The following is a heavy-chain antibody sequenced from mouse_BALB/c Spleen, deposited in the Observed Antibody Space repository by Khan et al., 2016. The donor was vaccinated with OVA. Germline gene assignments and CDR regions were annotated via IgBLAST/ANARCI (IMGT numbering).Heavy chain of an antibody. CDR3: ARVGYNGTMDY. CDR1: GYTFTIYG. V-gene: IGHV9-3-1*01. D-gene: IGHD2-14*01. CDR2: INTYIGEP. J-gene: IGHJ4*01. Sequence: QIQLVQSGPELKKPGETVKISCKASGYTFTIYGMNWVRQAPGKGLKWMGWINTYIGEPTYADDFKGRFAFSLETSASTAFLQINNLKNEDTATYFCARVGYNGTMDYWGQGTSVTVSS.